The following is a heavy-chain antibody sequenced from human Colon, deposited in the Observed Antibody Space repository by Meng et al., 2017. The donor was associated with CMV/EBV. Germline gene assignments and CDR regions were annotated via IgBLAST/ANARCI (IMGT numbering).Heavy chain of an antibody. D-gene: IGHD3-3*01. Sequence: GSLRLSCTVSGGSISSSRYYWGWIRQPPGKGLEWIGNIYYSGTTSYNPSLKSRVTVSMDTSNNQFSLNLGFVTAADTAVYYCARVFPPIFGIVKNSFNWFDPWGQGILVTVSS. CDR3: ARVFPPIFGIVKNSFNWFDP. CDR2: IYYSGTT. V-gene: IGHV4-39*07. CDR1: GGSISSSRYY. J-gene: IGHJ5*02.